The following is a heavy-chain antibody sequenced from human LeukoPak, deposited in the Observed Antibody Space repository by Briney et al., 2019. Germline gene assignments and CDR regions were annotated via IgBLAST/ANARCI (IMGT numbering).Heavy chain of an antibody. CDR1: GLTFSSYS. CDR3: ASDFWSGYYFDY. J-gene: IGHJ4*02. V-gene: IGHV3-21*01. CDR2: ISSSSSYI. D-gene: IGHD3-3*01. Sequence: GGSLRLSCAASGLTFSSYSMNWVRQAPGKGLEWVSSISSSSSYIYYADSVKGRFTISRDNAKNSLYLQMNSLRAEDTAVYYCASDFWSGYYFDYWGQGTLVTVSS.